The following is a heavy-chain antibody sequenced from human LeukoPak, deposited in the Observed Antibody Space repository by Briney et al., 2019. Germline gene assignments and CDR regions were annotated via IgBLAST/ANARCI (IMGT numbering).Heavy chain of an antibody. J-gene: IGHJ6*02. CDR3: ARSLGGVPAASSGYYYGMDV. D-gene: IGHD2-2*01. Sequence: SVKVSCKASGGTFSSYTISWVRQAPGQGLEWMGRIIPILGIANYAQKSQGRVTITADKSTSTAYMELSSLRSEDTAVYYCARSLGGVPAASSGYYYGMDVWGQGTTVTVSS. V-gene: IGHV1-69*02. CDR2: IIPILGIA. CDR1: GGTFSSYT.